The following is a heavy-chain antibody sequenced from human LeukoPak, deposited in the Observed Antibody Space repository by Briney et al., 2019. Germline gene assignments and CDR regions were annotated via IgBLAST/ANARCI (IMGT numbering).Heavy chain of an antibody. V-gene: IGHV4-39*01. J-gene: IGHJ5*02. CDR1: GDSIAATSYY. D-gene: IGHD5-12*01. CDR3: ARQIRYTYDPNWFHH. CDR2: TYYSGNT. Sequence: SETLSLTCSVSGDSIAATSYYWAWIRQPPGKGLEWIGSTYYSGNTNYDPSLQSRVTISVDTSKNQFSLSLSSVTAADTAVYYCARQIRYTYDPNWFHHWGQGTLVTVSS.